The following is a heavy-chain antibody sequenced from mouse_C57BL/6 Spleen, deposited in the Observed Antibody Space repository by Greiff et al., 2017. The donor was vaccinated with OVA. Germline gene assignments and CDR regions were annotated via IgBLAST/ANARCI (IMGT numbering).Heavy chain of an antibody. CDR1: GYTFTSYW. D-gene: IGHD4-1*02. CDR2: IDPSDSYT. J-gene: IGHJ2*01. V-gene: IGHV1-69*01. Sequence: QVQLQQSGAELVMPGASVKLSCKASGYTFTSYWMHWVKQRPGQGLEWIGEIDPSDSYTNYNQKFKGKSTLTVDKSSSTAYMQLSSLTSEDSAVYYCARFNSGGYFDYWGQGTTLTVSS. CDR3: ARFNSGGYFDY.